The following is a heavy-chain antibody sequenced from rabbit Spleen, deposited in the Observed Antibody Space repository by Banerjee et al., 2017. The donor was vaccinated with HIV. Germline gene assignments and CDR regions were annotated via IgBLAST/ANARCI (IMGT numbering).Heavy chain of an antibody. D-gene: IGHD1-1*01. CDR2: IYTGSSGST. V-gene: IGHV1S45*01. Sequence: QEQLVESGGGLVTPGGSLTLTCKASGFSFSSAYDMCWVRQAPGKGLEWIACIYTGSSGSTYYASWAKGRFTISKTSSTTVTLQVTSLTAADTATYFCARDTSTSFSTYGMDLWGPGTLVTVS. J-gene: IGHJ6*01. CDR3: ARDTSTSFSTYGMDL. CDR1: GFSFSSAYD.